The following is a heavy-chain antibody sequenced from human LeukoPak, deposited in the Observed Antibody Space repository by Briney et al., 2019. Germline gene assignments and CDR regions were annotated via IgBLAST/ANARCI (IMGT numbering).Heavy chain of an antibody. CDR2: IRSTGEYI. V-gene: IGHV3-21*05. CDR1: GDGFTRHT. CDR3: AREYDSRARFDS. Sequence: GGSLRFSCAGAGDGFTRHTMNWLPRAPGKGLEGISYIRSTGEYISYAGSVKGRFAISRDNARTSVYLQMNSRRVEDTAIYYCAREYDSRARFDSWGQGTLVTVSS. D-gene: IGHD6-13*01. J-gene: IGHJ4*02.